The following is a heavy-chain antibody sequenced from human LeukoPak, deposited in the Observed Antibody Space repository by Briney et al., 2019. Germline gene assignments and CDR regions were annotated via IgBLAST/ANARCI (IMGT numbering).Heavy chain of an antibody. CDR2: ISGSGGST. Sequence: HPGGSLRLSCAASGFTFSSYAMSWVRQAPGKGLEWVSAISGSGGSTYYADSVKGRFTISRDNSKNTLYLQMNSLRAEDTAVYYCASGSLWSGTLEYWGQGTLVIVSS. D-gene: IGHD3-3*01. J-gene: IGHJ4*02. V-gene: IGHV3-23*01. CDR1: GFTFSSYA. CDR3: ASGSLWSGTLEY.